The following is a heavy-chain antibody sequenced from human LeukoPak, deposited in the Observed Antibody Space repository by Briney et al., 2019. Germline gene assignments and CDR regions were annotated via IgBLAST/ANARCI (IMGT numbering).Heavy chain of an antibody. Sequence: SETLSLTCTVSGGSISSGGYYWSWIRQHPGKGLEWIGYIYYSGSTYYNPSPKSRVTISVDTSKNQFSLKLSSVTAADTAVYYCASAYYDILTGYSYYFDYWGQGTLVTVSS. D-gene: IGHD3-9*01. J-gene: IGHJ4*02. CDR3: ASAYYDILTGYSYYFDY. CDR2: IYYSGST. CDR1: GGSISSGGYY. V-gene: IGHV4-31*03.